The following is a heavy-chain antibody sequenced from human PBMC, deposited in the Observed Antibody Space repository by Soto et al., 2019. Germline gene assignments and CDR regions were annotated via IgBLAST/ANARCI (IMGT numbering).Heavy chain of an antibody. Sequence: ASVNVSCKSSGYTFTGYYIHWVRQAPGQGLEWMGWINPNSGGTNYAQKFQGRVTMTRDTSISTAYMELSRLRSDDTAVYYCARAYSSGWDDAFDIWGQGTMVTVSS. D-gene: IGHD6-19*01. CDR2: INPNSGGT. J-gene: IGHJ3*02. CDR1: GYTFTGYY. CDR3: ARAYSSGWDDAFDI. V-gene: IGHV1-2*02.